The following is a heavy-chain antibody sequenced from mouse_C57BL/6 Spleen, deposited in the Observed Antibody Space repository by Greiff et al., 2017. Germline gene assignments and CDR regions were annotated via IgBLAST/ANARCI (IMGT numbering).Heavy chain of an antibody. CDR1: GYTFTSYW. CDR3: ARSLYDYDGYFDY. D-gene: IGHD2-4*01. Sequence: QVQLQQPGAELVKPGASVKLSCKASGYTFTSYWMHWVKQRPGQGLEWIGMIHPNSGSTNYNEKFKSKATLTVDKSSSTAYMQLSSLTSEDSAVYYCARSLYDYDGYFDYWGQGTTLTVSS. V-gene: IGHV1-64*01. J-gene: IGHJ2*01. CDR2: IHPNSGST.